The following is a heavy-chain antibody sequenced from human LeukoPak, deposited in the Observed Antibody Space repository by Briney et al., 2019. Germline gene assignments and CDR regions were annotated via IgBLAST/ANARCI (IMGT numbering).Heavy chain of an antibody. Sequence: ASVKVSCKTSGYTFTDYNLHWVRQAPGQRLEWMGIIKPSGGDTSYAQTLQGRVFMTRDTSTSTVYMELSSLKSADTAVYYCARVRDGYNDAYDIWGQGIMVTVSS. J-gene: IGHJ3*02. CDR2: IKPSGGDT. CDR1: GYTFTDYN. D-gene: IGHD5-24*01. CDR3: ARVRDGYNDAYDI. V-gene: IGHV1-46*04.